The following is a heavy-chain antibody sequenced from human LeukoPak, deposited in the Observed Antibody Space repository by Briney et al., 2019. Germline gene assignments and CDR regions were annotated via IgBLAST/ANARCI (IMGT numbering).Heavy chain of an antibody. CDR3: ARDRRQAYTDYYYNGVDV. CDR1: GFTVSSNY. CDR2: IYSGGGA. V-gene: IGHV3-53*01. J-gene: IGHJ6*02. Sequence: GGSLRLSCAAPGFTVSSNYMNWVRQAPGKGLEWVSVIYSGGGAYYADSVKGRFTISRDNSKNTVYLQMNSLRAEDTAVYYCARDRRQAYTDYYYNGVDVWGQGTTVTVS. D-gene: IGHD3-16*01.